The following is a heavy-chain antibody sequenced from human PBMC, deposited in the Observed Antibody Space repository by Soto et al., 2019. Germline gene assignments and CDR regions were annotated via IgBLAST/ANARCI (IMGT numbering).Heavy chain of an antibody. CDR2: ISYDGSNK. CDR3: ARDVDTAMVFQFDP. CDR1: GFTFSSYA. V-gene: IGHV3-30-3*01. Sequence: QVQLVESGGGVVQPGRSLRLSCAASGFTFSSYAMHWVRQAPGKGLEWVAVISYDGSNKYYADSVKGRFTISRDNSKNTLYLQMNSLRAEDTAVYYCARDVDTAMVFQFDPWGQGTLVTVSS. D-gene: IGHD5-18*01. J-gene: IGHJ5*02.